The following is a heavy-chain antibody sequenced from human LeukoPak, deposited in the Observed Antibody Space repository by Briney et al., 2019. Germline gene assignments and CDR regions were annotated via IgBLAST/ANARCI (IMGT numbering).Heavy chain of an antibody. V-gene: IGHV3-74*01. CDR3: AGVIYYTSDAFDI. J-gene: IGHJ3*02. CDR1: GFTFSSYW. D-gene: IGHD3-22*01. CDR2: INSDGSTT. Sequence: PGGSLRLSCAASGFTFSSYWMHWVRQAPGKGPVWVSRINSDGSTTNYADSVKGRFTISRDNAKNTLYLQMNSPRVEDTAVYYCAGVIYYTSDAFDIWGQGTMVTVSS.